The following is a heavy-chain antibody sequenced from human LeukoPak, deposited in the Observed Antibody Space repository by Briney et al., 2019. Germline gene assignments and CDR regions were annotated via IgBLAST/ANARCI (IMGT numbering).Heavy chain of an antibody. Sequence: GASVKVSCKASGGTFSSYAISWVRQAPGQGLEWMGGIIPIFGTANYAQKSQSRVTITTDESTSTAYMELSRLRSEDTAVYYCARCDHYYYYMDVWGKGTTVTVSS. CDR3: ARCDHYYYYMDV. CDR1: GGTFSSYA. J-gene: IGHJ6*03. V-gene: IGHV1-69*05. CDR2: IIPIFGTA.